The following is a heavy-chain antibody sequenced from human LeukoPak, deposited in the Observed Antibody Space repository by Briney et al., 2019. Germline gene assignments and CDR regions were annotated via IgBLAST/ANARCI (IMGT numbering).Heavy chain of an antibody. CDR1: GGSISSGGYY. J-gene: IGHJ6*04. CDR2: IYYSGST. Sequence: SQTLSLTCTVSGGSISSGGYYWSWIRQHPGKGLEWIGYIYYSGSTYYNPSLKSRVTISVDTSKNQFSLKLSSVTAADTAVYYCARVPTPVTIADVWGKGTTVTVSS. CDR3: ARVPTPVTIADV. V-gene: IGHV4-31*03. D-gene: IGHD4-17*01.